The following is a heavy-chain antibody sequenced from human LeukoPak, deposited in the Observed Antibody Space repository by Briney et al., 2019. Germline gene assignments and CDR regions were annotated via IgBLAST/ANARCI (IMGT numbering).Heavy chain of an antibody. CDR3: ARDGGDLDY. Sequence: ASVKVSCKASGGTFSSYAISWVRQAPGQGLEWMGGIIPIFGTANYAQKFQGRVTLTTDTSTSTAYMELKSLRSDDTAVYYCARDGGDLDYWGQGTLVTVSS. D-gene: IGHD2-21*02. CDR2: IIPIFGTA. J-gene: IGHJ4*02. CDR1: GGTFSSYA. V-gene: IGHV1-69*05.